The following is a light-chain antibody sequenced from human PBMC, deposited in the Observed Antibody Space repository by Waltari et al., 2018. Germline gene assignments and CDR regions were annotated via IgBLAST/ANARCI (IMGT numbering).Light chain of an antibody. J-gene: IGLJ3*02. CDR3: AAWDDSLSGRV. V-gene: IGLV1-47*01. CDR1: SSNIGSNY. Sequence: QSVLTQPPSASGTPGQKVTISCNGSSSNIGSNYVYWYQQLPGTAPKLLIFKNNQRPSGVPDRVSDSKAGTSASLAIHLLRSEDEADYYCAAWDDSLSGRVLGGGTKVTVL. CDR2: KNN.